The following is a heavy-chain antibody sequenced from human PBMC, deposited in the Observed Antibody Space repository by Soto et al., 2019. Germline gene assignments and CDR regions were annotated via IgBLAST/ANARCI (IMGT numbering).Heavy chain of an antibody. Sequence: SQTLSLTCAISGDSVSSNSAAWNWIRQSPSRGLEWLGRTYYRSKWYNDYAVSVKSRITINPDTSKNQFSLQLNSVTPEDTAVYYCARGQLRFLEWSLTYYYGMDVWGQGTTVTVSS. CDR2: TYYRSKWYN. J-gene: IGHJ6*02. CDR1: GDSVSSNSAA. D-gene: IGHD3-3*01. V-gene: IGHV6-1*01. CDR3: ARGQLRFLEWSLTYYYGMDV.